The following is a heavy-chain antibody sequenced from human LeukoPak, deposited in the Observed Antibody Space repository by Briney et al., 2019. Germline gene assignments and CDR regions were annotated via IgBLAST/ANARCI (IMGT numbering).Heavy chain of an antibody. D-gene: IGHD3-22*01. CDR2: IKPSTGGT. V-gene: IGHV1-2*02. CDR1: GYSFTGYY. J-gene: IGHJ4*02. CDR3: ARGADYYDSSTYYF. Sequence: ASVKVSCKSSGYSFTGYYIHWVRQVPAEGLEWMGWIKPSTGGTNYGQKFQDRLNMTRDTSISTPYLDLSSLRSDDTAVYYCARGADYYDSSTYYFWGQGTLVAVCS.